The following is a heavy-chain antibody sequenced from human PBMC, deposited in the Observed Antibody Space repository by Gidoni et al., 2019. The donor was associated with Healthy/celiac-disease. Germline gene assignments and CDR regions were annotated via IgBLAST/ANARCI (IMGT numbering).Heavy chain of an antibody. CDR3: ARDLDPLDDDYGDYRLRACGMDV. J-gene: IGHJ6*02. D-gene: IGHD4-17*01. V-gene: IGHV3-30-3*01. CDR2: ISYDGSNK. CDR1: GFTFSSYA. Sequence: QVQLVESGGGVVQPGRSLRLSCAASGFTFSSYAMPWVRQAPGKGLEWVAVISYDGSNKYYADSVKGRFTISRDNSKNTLYLQMNSLRAEDTAVYYCARDLDPLDDDYGDYRLRACGMDVWGQGTTVTVSS.